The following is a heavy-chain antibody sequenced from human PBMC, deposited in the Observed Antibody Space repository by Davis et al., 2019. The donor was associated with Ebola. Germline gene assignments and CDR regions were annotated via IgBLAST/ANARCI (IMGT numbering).Heavy chain of an antibody. CDR1: GFAVNNNY. CDR2: INSDGSST. D-gene: IGHD1-26*01. J-gene: IGHJ4*02. CDR3: ARESGSHDY. Sequence: GESLKISCAASGFAVNNNYLSWVRQAPGKGLEWVSRINSDGSSTTYADSAKGRFTISRDNAKNTLYLQMNSLRVEDTAVYYCARESGSHDYWGQGTLVTVSS. V-gene: IGHV3-74*01.